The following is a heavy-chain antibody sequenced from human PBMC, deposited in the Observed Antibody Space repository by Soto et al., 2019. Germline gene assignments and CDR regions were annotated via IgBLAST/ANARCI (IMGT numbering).Heavy chain of an antibody. CDR2: MNPNRGDT. Sequence: ASVKVSCKASGYTFANYDINWVRQAPGQGLEWMGWMNPNRGDTGYAQKFQGRVTMTRDISINTAYMDLTSLTYEDTAIYYCARELRGSGSLGLWGQGTMVTV. J-gene: IGHJ3*01. CDR3: ARELRGSGSLGL. D-gene: IGHD1-26*01. CDR1: GYTFANYD. V-gene: IGHV1-8*01.